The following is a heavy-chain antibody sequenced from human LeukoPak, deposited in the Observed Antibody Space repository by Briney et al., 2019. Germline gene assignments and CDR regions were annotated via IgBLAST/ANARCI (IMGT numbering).Heavy chain of an antibody. CDR3: AKDKVYDSSGYYYVSEYFQH. V-gene: IGHV3-23*01. J-gene: IGHJ1*01. CDR1: GFTFSSYA. CDR2: ISGSGGST. D-gene: IGHD3-22*01. Sequence: GGSLRLSCAASGFTFSSYAMSWVRQAPGKGLEWVSAISGSGGSTYYADSVKGRFTISRDNSKNTLYLQMNSLRAEDTAVYYCAKDKVYDSSGYYYVSEYFQHWGQGTLVTVSS.